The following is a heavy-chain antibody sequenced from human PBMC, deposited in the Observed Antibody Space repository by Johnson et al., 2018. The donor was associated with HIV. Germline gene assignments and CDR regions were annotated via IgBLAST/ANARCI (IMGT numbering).Heavy chain of an antibody. CDR1: GFTFSSHW. J-gene: IGHJ3*02. CDR3: ARASAATKGNAFDI. CDR2: INSAGSST. D-gene: IGHD1-26*01. Sequence: MQLVESGGGLVQPGGSLRLSCAASGFTFSSHWMHWVRQAPGKGLLWVSRINSAGSSTGYADSVKGRFTISRDNAKNSLYLQMNSLRAEDTALYYCARASAATKGNAFDIWGQGTMVTVSS. V-gene: IGHV3-74*02.